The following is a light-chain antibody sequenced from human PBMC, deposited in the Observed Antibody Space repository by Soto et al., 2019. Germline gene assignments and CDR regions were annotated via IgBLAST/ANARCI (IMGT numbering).Light chain of an antibody. Sequence: EIVMTQSPATLSVSPGERATLSCRASQSVYNNLAWYRQKPGQAPRLLISGASSRAADIPDRFSGSGSGTEFQITIRSLRSEASDIYCCQQYFEWPPMTFGQGTKVDIK. J-gene: IGKJ1*01. CDR2: GAS. CDR3: QQYFEWPPMT. CDR1: QSVYNN. V-gene: IGKV3D-15*01.